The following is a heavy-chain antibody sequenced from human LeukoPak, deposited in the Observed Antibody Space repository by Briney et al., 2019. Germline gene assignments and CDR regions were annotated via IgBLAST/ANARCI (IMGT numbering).Heavy chain of an antibody. CDR1: GFFFSNYD. J-gene: IGHJ4*02. D-gene: IGHD2-15*01. V-gene: IGHV3-21*01. Sequence: PGGSLRLSCAGSGFFFSNYDMIWVRQAPGKGLEWVSSISSSSTYIYYADSVKGRFTISTDNAKNSLYLQMNSLRAEDTAVYYCARAHCSGGSCYSFDYWGQGTLVTVSS. CDR3: ARAHCSGGSCYSFDY. CDR2: ISSSSTYI.